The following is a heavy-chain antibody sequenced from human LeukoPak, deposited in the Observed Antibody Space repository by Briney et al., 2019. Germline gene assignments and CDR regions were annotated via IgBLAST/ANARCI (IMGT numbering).Heavy chain of an antibody. Sequence: ASVKVSCKASGYTFMNYDINWVRQAPGQGLEWMGWMNPNSGNTGYAQKFQGRVTMTRNTSISTAYMELSSLRSEDTAVYYCARGDDLAMTTPPYYGMDVWGQGTTVTVSS. CDR1: GYTFMNYD. D-gene: IGHD3-3*01. CDR2: MNPNSGNT. J-gene: IGHJ6*02. CDR3: ARGDDLAMTTPPYYGMDV. V-gene: IGHV1-8*01.